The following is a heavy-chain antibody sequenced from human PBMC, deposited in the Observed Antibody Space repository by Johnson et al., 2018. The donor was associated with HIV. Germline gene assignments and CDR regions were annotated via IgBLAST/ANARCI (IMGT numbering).Heavy chain of an antibody. V-gene: IGHV3-66*01. D-gene: IGHD3-22*01. Sequence: VQLVESGGGLVQSGGSLRLSCGASGFSVSNNYMNWVRQAPGKGLERVSVLYSGGNTYYADSVRGRFPISRDNSKNTLYLQMNSLRAEDTAVYYCAREYYYDSSGTPVFDIWGQGTMVTVSS. J-gene: IGHJ3*02. CDR3: AREYYYDSSGTPVFDI. CDR1: GFSVSNNY. CDR2: LYSGGNT.